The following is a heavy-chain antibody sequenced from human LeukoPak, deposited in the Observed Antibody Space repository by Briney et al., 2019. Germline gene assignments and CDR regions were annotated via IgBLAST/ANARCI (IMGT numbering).Heavy chain of an antibody. V-gene: IGHV3-7*01. D-gene: IGHD1-1*01. CDR1: GFTFSSYG. CDR3: AKLLDYGTTYDH. CDR2: IHPDESAI. Sequence: GGSLRLSCAASGFTFSSYGMHWVRQAPGQGLEWVASIHPDESAIFYLASVMGRFTISRDNARNLLFLQMNTLRADDTAVYYCAKLLDYGTTYDHWGQGALVTVSS. J-gene: IGHJ4*02.